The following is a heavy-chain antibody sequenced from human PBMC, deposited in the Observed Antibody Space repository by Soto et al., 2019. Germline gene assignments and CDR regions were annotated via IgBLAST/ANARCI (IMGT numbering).Heavy chain of an antibody. V-gene: IGHV1-69*02. CDR1: GGTFSSYT. CDR3: SSTYYDILTGYYDYAFDI. Sequence: QVQLVQSGAEVKKPGSSVKVSCNASGGTFSSYTISWVRQAPGQGLEWMGRIIPILGIANYAQKFQGRVTITADKSTSTAYMELSSLRSEDTAVYYCSSTYYDILTGYYDYAFDIWGQGTMVTVSS. D-gene: IGHD3-9*01. CDR2: IIPILGIA. J-gene: IGHJ3*02.